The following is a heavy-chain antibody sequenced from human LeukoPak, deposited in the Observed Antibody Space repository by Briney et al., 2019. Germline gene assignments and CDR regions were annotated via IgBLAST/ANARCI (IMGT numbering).Heavy chain of an antibody. J-gene: IGHJ4*02. D-gene: IGHD5-24*01. CDR2: IGSRSSSI. CDR3: ARERDEMFDY. CDR1: GFTFSSYA. V-gene: IGHV3-21*06. Sequence: GGSLRLSCAASGFTFSSYAMNWVRPAPGKGLEWVSSIGSRSSSIYYADTVKGRFTISRDNAKNSLYLQMNSLRAEETAVYYCARERDEMFDYWGQGTLVTVSS.